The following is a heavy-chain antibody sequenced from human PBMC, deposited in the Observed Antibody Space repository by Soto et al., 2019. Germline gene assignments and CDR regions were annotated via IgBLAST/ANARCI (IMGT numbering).Heavy chain of an antibody. V-gene: IGHV3-30*18. Sequence: QVQLVESGGGVVQPGRSLRLSCAASGFTFSSYGMHWIRQAPGKGLEWVAVLTYDGSNNYYADSVKGRFTISRDKSKNTLYLQMDSLRAEDTAVYYCAKGYGAPNYYYYYYMDVWGKGTTVTVSS. CDR3: AKGYGAPNYYYYYYMDV. CDR2: LTYDGSNN. CDR1: GFTFSSYG. J-gene: IGHJ6*03. D-gene: IGHD1-26*01.